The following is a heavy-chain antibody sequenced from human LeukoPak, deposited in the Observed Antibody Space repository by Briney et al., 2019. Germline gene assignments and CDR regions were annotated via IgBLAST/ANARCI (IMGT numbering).Heavy chain of an antibody. CDR1: GFSSYY. D-gene: IGHD4-23*01. CDR2: INPSGSST. J-gene: IGHJ4*02. V-gene: IGHV1-46*01. Sequence: ASVKVSCKASGFSSYYLHWARQAPGQGFEWMGIINPSGSSTNYAQKFQGRVTMTRDTSTSTVYMELNSLRSEDTAVYYCASLYGGEPGYWGQGTLVTVSS. CDR3: ASLYGGEPGY.